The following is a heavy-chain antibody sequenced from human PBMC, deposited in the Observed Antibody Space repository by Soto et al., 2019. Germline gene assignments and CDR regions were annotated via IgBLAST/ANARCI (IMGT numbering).Heavy chain of an antibody. V-gene: IGHV3-66*01. J-gene: IGHJ6*02. CDR2: INNAYST. CDR1: GFDASVNY. Sequence: PGGSLRLSCAASGFDASVNYITWVRQAPGKGLEWVSAINNAYSTFYADSVKGRFTISRDNSKNTVYLQMNSLRVEDTAMYYCVRENYYYGMDVSGQGTAVTVSS. CDR3: VRENYYYGMDV.